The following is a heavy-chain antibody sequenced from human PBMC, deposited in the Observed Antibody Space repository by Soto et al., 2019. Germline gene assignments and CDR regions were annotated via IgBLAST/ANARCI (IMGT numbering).Heavy chain of an antibody. CDR2: INPNVGST. Sequence: QVQLVQSGTEVKKPGASVKVSCKASGYTFSSYYIHWVRQAPGQGLEWIGIINPNVGSTNYAQYCKGRLTVTRDTATATVYMDLSALTSGDTAMYYCARGLGLGDCWGQGTLVTVSS. V-gene: IGHV1-46*01. CDR1: GYTFSSYY. J-gene: IGHJ4*02. CDR3: ARGLGLGDC. D-gene: IGHD3-9*01.